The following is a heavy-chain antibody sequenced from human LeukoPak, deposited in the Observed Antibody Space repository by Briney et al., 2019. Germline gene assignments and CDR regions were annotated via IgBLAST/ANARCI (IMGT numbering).Heavy chain of an antibody. CDR3: ARDLRARYCSGGSCYGWFDP. D-gene: IGHD2-15*01. V-gene: IGHV3-7*01. J-gene: IGHJ5*02. Sequence: GGSLRLSCAAPGFTFSSYWMSWVRQAPGKGLEWVANIRQDGSEKYYVDSVKGRFTISRDNAKNSLYLQMNSLRAEDTAVYYCARDLRARYCSGGSCYGWFDPWGQGTLVTVSS. CDR1: GFTFSSYW. CDR2: IRQDGSEK.